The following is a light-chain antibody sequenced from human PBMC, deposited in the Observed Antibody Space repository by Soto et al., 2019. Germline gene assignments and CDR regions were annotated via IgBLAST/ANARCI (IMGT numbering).Light chain of an antibody. CDR3: QQSYSSPRT. Sequence: DIQMTQSPSSLSASVGDRVTITCRASQSISSYLNWYQQKPGKAPKLLIYGASTLQSGVPSRFSGSGSGTDFTLTIRSLQPEDFATYYCQQSYSSPRTFGQGTKVDIK. CDR1: QSISSY. V-gene: IGKV1-39*01. J-gene: IGKJ1*01. CDR2: GAS.